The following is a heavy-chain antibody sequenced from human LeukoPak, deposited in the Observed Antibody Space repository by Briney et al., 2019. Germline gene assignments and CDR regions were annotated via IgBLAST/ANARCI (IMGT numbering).Heavy chain of an antibody. J-gene: IGHJ6*02. Sequence: PSETLSLICAVYGGSFSGYYWSWIRQPPGKGLEWIGEINHSGSTNYNPSLKSRVTISVDTSKNQFSLKLSSVTAADTAVYYCASWRYCSSTSCPTFYYYYYGMDVWGQGTTVTVSS. CDR3: ASWRYCSSTSCPTFYYYYYGMDV. CDR2: INHSGST. CDR1: GGSFSGYY. D-gene: IGHD2-2*01. V-gene: IGHV4-34*01.